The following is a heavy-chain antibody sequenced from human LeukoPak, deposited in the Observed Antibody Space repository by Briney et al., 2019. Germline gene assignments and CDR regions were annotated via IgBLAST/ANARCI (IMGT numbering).Heavy chain of an antibody. CDR2: ISGSGGST. CDR3: AKDLVVVPAAMKEYDWFDP. D-gene: IGHD2-2*01. CDR1: GFTFSSYA. J-gene: IGHJ5*02. V-gene: IGHV3-23*01. Sequence: GGSLRLSCAASGFTFSSYAMSWVRQAPGKGLEWVSAISGSGGSTYYAGSVKGRFTISRDNSKNTLYLQMNSLRAEDTAVYYCAKDLVVVPAAMKEYDWFDPWGQGTLVTVSS.